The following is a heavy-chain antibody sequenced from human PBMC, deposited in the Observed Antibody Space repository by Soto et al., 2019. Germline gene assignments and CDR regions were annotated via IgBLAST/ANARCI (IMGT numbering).Heavy chain of an antibody. CDR3: ARGGGFSPYYYNLDV. Sequence: ASVKVSCKASGYTLNTYYMHWVRQAPGQGPEWMGIINPRGGGTTYAQNFQDRVTMTSDTSSSTVYMELSSLRSEDTSVYYCARGGGFSPYYYNLDVWGQGTTVTVSS. D-gene: IGHD2-15*01. J-gene: IGHJ6*02. V-gene: IGHV1-46*02. CDR1: GYTLNTYY. CDR2: INPRGGGT.